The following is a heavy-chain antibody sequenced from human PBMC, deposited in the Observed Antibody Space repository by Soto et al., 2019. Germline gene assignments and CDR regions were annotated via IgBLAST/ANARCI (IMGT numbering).Heavy chain of an antibody. CDR3: ARGPKQLAFSRRKYIEFYFDY. CDR1: GFSVGDNH. CDR2: IYTNGNT. V-gene: IGHV3-53*01. J-gene: IGHJ4*02. D-gene: IGHD1-1*01. Sequence: GGSLRLSCAATGFSVGDNHMNWVRQTPGKGLEWVSIIYTNGNTYYTDSVKGRFTISRDNSKNTLYLQMNNLRLEDTAVYYCARGPKQLAFSRRKYIEFYFDYWGRGTLVTVSS.